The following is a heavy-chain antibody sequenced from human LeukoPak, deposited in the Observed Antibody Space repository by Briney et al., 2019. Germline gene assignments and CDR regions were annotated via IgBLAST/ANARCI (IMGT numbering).Heavy chain of an antibody. CDR2: IIPIFGTA. D-gene: IGHD3-3*01. CDR1: GGTFSSYA. J-gene: IGHJ6*01. CDR3: ARDPLNTIFGVVIIGSYGMDV. Sequence: SVKVSCKASGGTFSSYAISWVRQAPGQGLEWMGGIIPIFGTANYAQKFQGRVTITADESTSTAYMELSSLRSEDTAVYYCARDPLNTIFGVVIIGSYGMDVWGKGPRSPSPQ. V-gene: IGHV1-69*13.